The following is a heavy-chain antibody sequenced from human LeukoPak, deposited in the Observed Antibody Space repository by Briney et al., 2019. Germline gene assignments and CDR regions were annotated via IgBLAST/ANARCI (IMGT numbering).Heavy chain of an antibody. J-gene: IGHJ3*02. CDR2: INPDSGAT. V-gene: IGHV1-2*02. D-gene: IGHD3-3*01. CDR3: ARAWSGHKVDAFDI. Sequence: ASVKVSCKASGYTFTGYFLHWVRQAPGQGLEWMGWINPDSGATNYAQKFQGRVTMTRDTSINTTFLELSRLRSDDTALYYCARAWSGHKVDAFDIWGRGTMVTVSS. CDR1: GYTFTGYF.